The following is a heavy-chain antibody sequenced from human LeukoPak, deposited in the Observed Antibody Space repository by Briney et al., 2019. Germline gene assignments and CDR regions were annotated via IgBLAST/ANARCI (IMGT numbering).Heavy chain of an antibody. CDR3: ARGASGSYLADTGEFDY. CDR1: GYTFTGYY. V-gene: IGHV1-2*02. CDR2: INPNSGGT. J-gene: IGHJ4*02. Sequence: GASVKVSCKASGYTFTGYYMHWVRQAPGQGLEWMGWINPNSGGTNYAQKLQGRVTMTTDTSTSTAYMELRSLRSDDTAVYYCARGASGSYLADTGEFDYWGQGTLVTVSS. D-gene: IGHD1-26*01.